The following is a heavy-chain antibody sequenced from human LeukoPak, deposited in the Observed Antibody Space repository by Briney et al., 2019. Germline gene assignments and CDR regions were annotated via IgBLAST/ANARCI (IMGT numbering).Heavy chain of an antibody. V-gene: IGHV3-23*01. CDR3: AKDDNYIRFLS. Sequence: GGSLRLSCAASGFAVSDNYMSWVRQAPGQGLGWVSGITGSGGNRYYADSVKGRFTISRDNSKNTLYLQMNSLRAEDTAVYYCAKDDNYIRFLSWGQGTLVTVSS. J-gene: IGHJ5*02. CDR2: ITGSGGNR. D-gene: IGHD3-16*01. CDR1: GFAVSDNY.